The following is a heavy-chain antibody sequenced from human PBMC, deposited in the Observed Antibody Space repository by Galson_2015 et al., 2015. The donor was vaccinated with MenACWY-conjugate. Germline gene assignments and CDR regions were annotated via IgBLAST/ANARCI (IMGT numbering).Heavy chain of an antibody. CDR2: ISAYNGNT. D-gene: IGHD6-19*01. CDR1: GYTFTSYG. Sequence: SVKVSCKASGYTFTSYGISWVRQAPGQGLEWMGWISAYNGNTNYAQKLQGRVTMTTDTSTSTAYMELRSLRSDDTAVYYCARQESTPQWLLVHFDYWGQGTLVTVSS. J-gene: IGHJ4*02. CDR3: ARQESTPQWLLVHFDY. V-gene: IGHV1-18*01.